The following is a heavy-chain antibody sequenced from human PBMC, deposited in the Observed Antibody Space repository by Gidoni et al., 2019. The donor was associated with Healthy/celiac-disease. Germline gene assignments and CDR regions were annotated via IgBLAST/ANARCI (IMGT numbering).Heavy chain of an antibody. J-gene: IGHJ3*02. CDR1: GGSIRSGGYY. CDR3: ATAAREYQLLYPDAFDI. V-gene: IGHV4-31*03. CDR2: IYYSGST. Sequence: QVQLQESGPGLVKPSQTLSLTCTVSGGSIRSGGYYWSWIRQHPGKGLEWIGYIYYSGSTYYNPSLKSRVTISVDTSKNQFSLKLSSVTAADTAVYYCATAAREYQLLYPDAFDIWGQGTMVTVSS. D-gene: IGHD2-2*02.